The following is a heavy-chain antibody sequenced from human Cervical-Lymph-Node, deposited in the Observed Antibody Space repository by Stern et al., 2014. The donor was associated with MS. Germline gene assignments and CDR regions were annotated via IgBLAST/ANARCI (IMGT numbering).Heavy chain of an antibody. CDR3: ARGYGPYVFKTLDF. V-gene: IGHV1-2*06. D-gene: IGHD5-12*01. CDR2: VNPKNGAT. Sequence: QVQLVQSGAEVKKPGASMKVSCQTSGYTFIDYYLHWVRQAPGQGLEWVGRVNPKNGATYTARKFQGRVTMTRDTSISTAYMDLSALTSDDTAIYYCARGYGPYVFKTLDFWGQGTLVTVSS. J-gene: IGHJ4*02. CDR1: GYTFIDYY.